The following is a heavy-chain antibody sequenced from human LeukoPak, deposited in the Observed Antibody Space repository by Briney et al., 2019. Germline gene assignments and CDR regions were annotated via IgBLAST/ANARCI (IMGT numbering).Heavy chain of an antibody. CDR1: GGSISSYY. J-gene: IGHJ4*02. CDR2: IYYSGST. V-gene: IGHV4-59*01. Sequence: SETLSLTCTVSGGSISSYYWSWIRQPPGKGLEWIGYIYYSGSTNYNPSLKSRVTLSVDTSKNQFSLKLSSVTAADTAVYYCARVGRKMATIKFRALVHYFDYWGQGTLVTVSS. D-gene: IGHD5-24*01. CDR3: ARVGRKMATIKFRALVHYFDY.